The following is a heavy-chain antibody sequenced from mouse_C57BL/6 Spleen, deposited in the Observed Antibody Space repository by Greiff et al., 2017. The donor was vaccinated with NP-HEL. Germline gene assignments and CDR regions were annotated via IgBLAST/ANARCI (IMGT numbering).Heavy chain of an antibody. D-gene: IGHD1-1*01. Sequence: QVQLQQPGAELVKPGASVKLSCKASGYTFTSYWMQWVKQRPGQGLEWIGEIDPSDSYTNYNQKFKGKATLTVDTSSSTAYMQLSSLTSEDSAVYYCARIRPIITVAPYYFDYWGQGTTLTVSS. V-gene: IGHV1-50*01. CDR3: ARIRPIITVAPYYFDY. CDR1: GYTFTSYW. J-gene: IGHJ2*01. CDR2: IDPSDSYT.